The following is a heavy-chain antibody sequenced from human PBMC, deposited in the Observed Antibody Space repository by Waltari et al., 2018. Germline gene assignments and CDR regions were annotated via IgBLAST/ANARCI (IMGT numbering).Heavy chain of an antibody. D-gene: IGHD2-2*01. CDR3: AKDGPYPDRVVPAAKV. CDR1: GFTFSNAW. J-gene: IGHJ6*04. CDR2: IKSKTDGGTT. V-gene: IGHV3-15*01. Sequence: EVQLVESGGGLEKPGGSLRLSCAASGFTFSNAWMSWVRQAPGKGLEWVGRIKSKTDGGTTDYAAPVKGRFTISRDDSKNTLYLQMNSLRAEDTAVYYCAKDGPYPDRVVPAAKVWGKGTTVTVSS.